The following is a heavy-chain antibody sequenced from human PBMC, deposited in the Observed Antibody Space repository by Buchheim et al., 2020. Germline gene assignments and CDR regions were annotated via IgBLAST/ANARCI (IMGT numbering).Heavy chain of an antibody. D-gene: IGHD6-6*01. CDR1: GFTFSSYS. J-gene: IGHJ6*02. CDR2: ISSSSSTI. V-gene: IGHV3-48*04. CDR3: ARELQSSSFFDYYYGMDV. Sequence: EVQLVESGGGLVQPGGSLRLSCAASGFTFSSYSMNWVRQAPGKGLEWVSYISSSSSTIYYADSVKGRFTISRGNAKNSLYLQMNSLRAEDTAVYYCARELQSSSFFDYYYGMDVWGQGTT.